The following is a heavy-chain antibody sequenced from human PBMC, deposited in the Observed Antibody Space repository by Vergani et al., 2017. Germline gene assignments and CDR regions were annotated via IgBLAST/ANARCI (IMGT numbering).Heavy chain of an antibody. CDR2: VDPEDGET. Sequence: VQLVQSGAEVKKPGSSVKVSCKASGYTFTDHYMHWVKQAPGKGLEWMGLVDPEDGETIYAEKFKGRVTIAADTSTDTAHLELCSLRSEDTAVYYCATPQTVTTGGMEVWGQGTTVIVSS. D-gene: IGHD4-17*01. CDR3: ATPQTVTTGGMEV. CDR1: GYTFTDHY. J-gene: IGHJ6*02. V-gene: IGHV1-69-2*01.